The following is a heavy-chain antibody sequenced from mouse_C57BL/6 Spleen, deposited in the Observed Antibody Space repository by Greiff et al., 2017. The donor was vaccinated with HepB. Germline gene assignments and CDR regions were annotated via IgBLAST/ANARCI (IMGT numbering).Heavy chain of an antibody. J-gene: IGHJ2*01. V-gene: IGHV1-82*01. CDR1: GYAFSSSW. Sequence: VQLQQSGPELVKPGASVKISCKASGYAFSSSWMNWVKQRPGKGLEWIGRIYPGDGDTNYNGKFKGKATLTADKSSSTAYMQLSSLTSEDSAVYFCARGELLNYFDYWGQGTTLTVSS. CDR2: IYPGDGDT. CDR3: ARGELLNYFDY. D-gene: IGHD1-1*01.